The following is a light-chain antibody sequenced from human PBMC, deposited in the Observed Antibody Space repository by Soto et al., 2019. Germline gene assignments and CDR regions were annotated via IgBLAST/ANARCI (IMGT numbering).Light chain of an antibody. Sequence: IQLTQSPSSLSASVGDRVSITCRASQDIKTYLAWYQQKQGKAPKLLISGTFTLQSGVPSRFNGSGSGTDFTLTISRLQPEDYATYYCQHLNNYPPFTFGPGTKVDLE. V-gene: IGKV1-9*01. CDR3: QHLNNYPPFT. CDR1: QDIKTY. J-gene: IGKJ3*01. CDR2: GTF.